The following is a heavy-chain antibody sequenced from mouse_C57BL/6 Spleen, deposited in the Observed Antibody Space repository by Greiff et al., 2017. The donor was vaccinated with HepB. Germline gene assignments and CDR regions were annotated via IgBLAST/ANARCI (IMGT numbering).Heavy chain of an antibody. Sequence: QVQLKQPGAELVRPGSSVKLSCKASGYTFTSYWMHWVKQRPIQGLEWIGNIDPSDSETHYNQKFKDKATLTVDKSSSTAYMQLSSLTSEDSAVYYCARGIDGYSYAMDYWGQGTSVTVSS. CDR3: ARGIDGYSYAMDY. J-gene: IGHJ4*01. D-gene: IGHD2-3*01. V-gene: IGHV1-52*01. CDR2: IDPSDSET. CDR1: GYTFTSYW.